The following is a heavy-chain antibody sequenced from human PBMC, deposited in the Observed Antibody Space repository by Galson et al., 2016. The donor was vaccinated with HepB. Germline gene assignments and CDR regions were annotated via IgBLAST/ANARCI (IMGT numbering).Heavy chain of an antibody. V-gene: IGHV1-24*01. Sequence: SVKVSCKVSGYGLTELAMHWVRQAPGKGLEWMGHFDPEDGERFYAQKFQGRVTMTADTSADTAYMELSSLRSEDTAIYYCAIEDFDYWGQGTLVSVSS. CDR1: GYGLTELA. D-gene: IGHD3-3*01. J-gene: IGHJ4*02. CDR3: AIEDFDY. CDR2: FDPEDGER.